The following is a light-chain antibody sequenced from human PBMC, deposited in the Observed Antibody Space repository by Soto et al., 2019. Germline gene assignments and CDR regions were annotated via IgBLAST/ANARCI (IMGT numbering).Light chain of an antibody. CDR3: QQYNTYSWT. J-gene: IGKJ1*01. CDR1: QSISSY. Sequence: DIQMTQSPSSLSASVGDRVTITCRASQSISSYLNWYQQKPGKAPKLLIYEASSLESGVPSRFGGSGSGTEFTLTISSLQPDDFATYYCQQYNTYSWTFGQGTKVDIK. CDR2: EAS. V-gene: IGKV1-5*03.